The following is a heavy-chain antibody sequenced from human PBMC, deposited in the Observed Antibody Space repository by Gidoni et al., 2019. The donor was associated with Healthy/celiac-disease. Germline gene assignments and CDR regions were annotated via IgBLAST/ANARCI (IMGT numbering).Heavy chain of an antibody. CDR2: IYTSGST. Sequence: QVQLQESGPGLVKPSQTLSLTCTVSGGSISSGSYYWSWIRQPAGKGLEWIGRIYTSGSTNYNPSLKSRVTISVDTSKNQFSLKLSSVTAADTAVYYCARANRVDPSYDPWGQGTLVTVSS. CDR1: GGSISSGSYY. CDR3: ARANRVDPSYDP. D-gene: IGHD5-12*01. J-gene: IGHJ5*02. V-gene: IGHV4-61*02.